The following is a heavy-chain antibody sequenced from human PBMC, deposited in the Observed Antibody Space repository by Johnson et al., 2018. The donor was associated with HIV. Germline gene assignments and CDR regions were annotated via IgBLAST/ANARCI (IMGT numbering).Heavy chain of an antibody. CDR2: ISYDGSNK. J-gene: IGHJ3*02. D-gene: IGHD6-13*01. CDR3: ARDSGYINNYYAFDI. CDR1: GFTFSSYA. V-gene: IGHV3-30-3*01. Sequence: QVQLVESGGGVVQPGRSLRLSCAASGFTFSSYAMHWVRQAPAKGLEWVAFISYDGSNKYYEDSVKGRFTVSRDNAKNSLSLQMNSLRAEDTAVYYCARDSGYINNYYAFDIWGQGAMVTVTS.